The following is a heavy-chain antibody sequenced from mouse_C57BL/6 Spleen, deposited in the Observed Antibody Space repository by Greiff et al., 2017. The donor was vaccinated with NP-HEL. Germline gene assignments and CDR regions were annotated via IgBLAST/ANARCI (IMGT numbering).Heavy chain of an antibody. Sequence: EVKLQESGGGLVQPGGSMKLSCVASGFTFSNYWMNWVRQSPEKGLEWVAQIRLKSDNYATHYAESVKGRFTISRDDSKSSVYLQMNNLRAEDTGIYYCTGGYYDYFYYFDYWGQGTTLTVSS. CDR1: GFTFSNYW. V-gene: IGHV6-3*01. CDR3: TGGYYDYFYYFDY. D-gene: IGHD2-4*01. CDR2: IRLKSDNYAT. J-gene: IGHJ2*01.